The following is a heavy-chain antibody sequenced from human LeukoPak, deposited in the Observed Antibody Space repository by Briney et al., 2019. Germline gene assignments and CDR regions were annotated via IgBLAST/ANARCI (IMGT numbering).Heavy chain of an antibody. D-gene: IGHD3-9*01. CDR2: IYYSGST. V-gene: IGHV4-39*07. CDR3: ARSQRLRYFDWGLEAFDI. Sequence: SETLSLTCTVSGGSISSSSYYWGWIRQPPGKGLEWIGSIYYSGSTYYNPSLKSRVTISVDTSKNQFSLKLSSVTAADTAVYYCARSQRLRYFDWGLEAFDIWGQGTMVTVSS. CDR1: GGSISSSSYY. J-gene: IGHJ3*02.